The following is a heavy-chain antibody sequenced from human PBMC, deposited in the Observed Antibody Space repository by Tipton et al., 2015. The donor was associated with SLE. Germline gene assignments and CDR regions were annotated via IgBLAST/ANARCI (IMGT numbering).Heavy chain of an antibody. J-gene: IGHJ4*02. D-gene: IGHD6-19*01. Sequence: LRLSCTVPGGSISSYYWSWIRQPPGKGLEWIGYIYYSGSTNYNPSLKSRVTISVDTSKNQFSLKLSSVTAADTAVYYCASWSPERTSGWSRFDYWGQGTLVTVSS. CDR3: ASWSPERTSGWSRFDY. V-gene: IGHV4-59*01. CDR2: IYYSGST. CDR1: GGSISSYY.